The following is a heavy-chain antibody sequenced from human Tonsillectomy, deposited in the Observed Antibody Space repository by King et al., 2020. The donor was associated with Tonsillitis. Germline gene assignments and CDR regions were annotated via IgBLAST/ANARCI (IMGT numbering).Heavy chain of an antibody. J-gene: IGHJ4*02. V-gene: IGHV4-59*01. Sequence: VQLQESGPGLVKPSETLSLTCTVSGGSISSYYWSWIRQPPGKGLEWIGYIYYSGSTNYNPSLKSRVTISVDTSKNQFSLKLSSVTAADTAVYYCARDLGTWGQGTLVTVSS. CDR1: GGSISSYY. D-gene: IGHD1-1*01. CDR3: ARDLGT. CDR2: IYYSGST.